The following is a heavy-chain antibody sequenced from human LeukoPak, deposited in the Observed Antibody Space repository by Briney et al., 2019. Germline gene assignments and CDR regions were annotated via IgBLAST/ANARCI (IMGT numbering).Heavy chain of an antibody. Sequence: ASEKVSCKASGYTFTSYAMHWVRQAPGQRLEWMGWINAGNGNTKYSQNFQGRVTITRDTSASTAYMELSSLRSEDTAVYYCARELGDTAMSKSSDYWGQGTQVTVSS. V-gene: IGHV1-3*01. D-gene: IGHD5-18*01. J-gene: IGHJ4*02. CDR2: INAGNGNT. CDR3: ARELGDTAMSKSSDY. CDR1: GYTFTSYA.